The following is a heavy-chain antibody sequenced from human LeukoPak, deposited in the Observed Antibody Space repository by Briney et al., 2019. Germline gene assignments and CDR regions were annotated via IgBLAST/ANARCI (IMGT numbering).Heavy chain of an antibody. V-gene: IGHV4-59*01. CDR3: ARRGGRSGPSPGAFDI. J-gene: IGHJ3*02. Sequence: QSSETLSLTCTVSGGPISSYYWSWIRQPPGKGLEWIGYIYYSGSSGTTHYNPSLNSRVIISVDTSKNQIPLNLSSVTAANTAVYYCARRGGRSGPSPGAFDIWGQGTMVTVSS. CDR1: GGPISSYY. D-gene: IGHD6-19*01. CDR2: IYYSGSSGTT.